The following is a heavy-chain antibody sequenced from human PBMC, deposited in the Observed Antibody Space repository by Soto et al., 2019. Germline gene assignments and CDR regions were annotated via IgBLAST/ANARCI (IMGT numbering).Heavy chain of an antibody. CDR2: IIPFLGTT. D-gene: IGHD3-10*01. V-gene: IGHV1-69*06. J-gene: IGHJ4*02. CDR1: GGIFITSG. Sequence: QVQLVQSGAEVKMPGSSVKVSCKTSGGIFITSGLSWVRQAPGQGLEWMGGIIPFLGTTYHAQKFQGRVTITADKSSSTVYLERSDLTFEDTATYYWARETAPRGASGRPLHPENFDFWGQGTLVTVAS. CDR3: ARETAPRGASGRPLHPENFDF.